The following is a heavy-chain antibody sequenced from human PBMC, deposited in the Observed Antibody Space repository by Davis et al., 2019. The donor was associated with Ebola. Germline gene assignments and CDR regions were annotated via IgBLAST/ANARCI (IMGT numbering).Heavy chain of an antibody. CDR1: GYSFTSYW. Sequence: GESLKISCKGSGYSFTSYWIAWVRQMPGKGLEWMGIIYPGDSDPRYSPSFQGQVTISADKSISTAYLQWSSLKASDTAMYYCARRLAMTGYAFDYWGQGTLVTVSS. V-gene: IGHV5-51*01. D-gene: IGHD3-9*01. CDR2: IYPGDSDP. J-gene: IGHJ4*02. CDR3: ARRLAMTGYAFDY.